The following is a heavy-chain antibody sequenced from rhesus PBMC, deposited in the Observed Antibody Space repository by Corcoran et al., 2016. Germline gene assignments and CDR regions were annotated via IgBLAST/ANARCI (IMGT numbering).Heavy chain of an antibody. Sequence: QVQLQESGPGLVKPSETLPLTCAVSGGSFTSYWWGWIRQPPGKGMEWIGSIYGSSGSTEYNPSLKSRATISRATSKNQFSLKLNSVTAADTAVYYCAREGDTAGTGYYFDYWGQGVLVTVSS. V-gene: IGHV4-160*01. CDR3: AREGDTAGTGYYFDY. CDR2: IYGSSGST. D-gene: IGHD5-42*01. J-gene: IGHJ4*01. CDR1: GGSFTSYW.